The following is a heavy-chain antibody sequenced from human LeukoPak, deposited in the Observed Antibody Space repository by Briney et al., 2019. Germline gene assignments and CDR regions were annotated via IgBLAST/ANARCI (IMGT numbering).Heavy chain of an antibody. D-gene: IGHD6-19*01. CDR2: ISSSSSYI. CDR3: ARGFRSSSGWYVDY. CDR1: GFTFSSYS. J-gene: IGHJ4*02. V-gene: IGHV3-21*04. Sequence: GGSLRLSCAASGFTFSSYSMNWVRQAPGKGLEWVSSISSSSSYIYYADSVKGRFTISRDNSKNTLYLQMDNLRAEDTAVFYCARGFRSSSGWYVDYWGQGTLVTVSS.